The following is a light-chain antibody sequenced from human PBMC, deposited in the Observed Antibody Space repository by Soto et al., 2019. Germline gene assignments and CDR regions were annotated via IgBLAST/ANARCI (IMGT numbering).Light chain of an antibody. CDR3: QQRSNWPRT. V-gene: IGKV3-11*01. J-gene: IGKJ1*01. Sequence: EIVLTQSPATLSLSPGERATLSCRASQSVSSYLAWYQQKAGQAPRLLIYDASNRATAIPARFSGSGSGTDFTLTISSLEPEDFAVYYCQQRSNWPRTFGQGTKVEIK. CDR1: QSVSSY. CDR2: DAS.